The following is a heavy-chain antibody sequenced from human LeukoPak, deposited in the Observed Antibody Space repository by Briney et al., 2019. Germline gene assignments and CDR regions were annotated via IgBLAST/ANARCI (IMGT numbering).Heavy chain of an antibody. CDR2: IYHSGST. V-gene: IGHV4-38-2*02. CDR1: GYSISSGYY. CDR3: ASGRRYSGSYYSAFDI. Sequence: SETLSLTCTVSGYSISSGYYWGWIRQPPGKGLEWIGSIYHSGSTYYNPSLKSRVTISVDTSKNQFSLKLSSVTAADTAVYYCASGRRYSGSYYSAFDIWGQGTMVTVSS. J-gene: IGHJ3*02. D-gene: IGHD1-26*01.